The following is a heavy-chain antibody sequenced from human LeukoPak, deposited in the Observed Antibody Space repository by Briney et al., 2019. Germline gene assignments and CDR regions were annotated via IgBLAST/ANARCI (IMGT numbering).Heavy chain of an antibody. CDR3: AKDITSIAVAHNAFDI. CDR1: GFTFDDYA. Sequence: PGRSLRLSCAASGFTFDDYAMHWVRQAPGKGLEWVSGISWNSGRIGYADSVKGRFTISRDNAKNSLYLQMNSLRAEDTALYYCAKDITSIAVAHNAFDIWGQGTMVTVSS. D-gene: IGHD6-19*01. V-gene: IGHV3-9*01. J-gene: IGHJ3*02. CDR2: ISWNSGRI.